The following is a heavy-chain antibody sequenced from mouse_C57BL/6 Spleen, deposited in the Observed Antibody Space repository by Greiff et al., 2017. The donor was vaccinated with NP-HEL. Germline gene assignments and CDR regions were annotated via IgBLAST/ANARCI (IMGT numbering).Heavy chain of an antibody. D-gene: IGHD2-13*01. Sequence: QVQLKESGPELVKPGASVKISCKASGYAFSSSWMNWVKQRPGKGLEWIGRIYPGDGDTNYNGKFKGKATLTADKSSSTAYMQLSSLTSEDSAVYFCARGDTFDYWGQGTTLTVSS. J-gene: IGHJ2*01. CDR3: ARGDTFDY. V-gene: IGHV1-82*01. CDR2: IYPGDGDT. CDR1: GYAFSSSW.